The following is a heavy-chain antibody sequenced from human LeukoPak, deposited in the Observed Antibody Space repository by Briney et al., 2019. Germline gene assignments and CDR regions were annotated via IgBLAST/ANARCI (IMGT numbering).Heavy chain of an antibody. CDR1: GFTFSSYS. D-gene: IGHD4-11*01. Sequence: GGSLRLSCAASGFTFSSYSMNWVRQAPGKGLEWVSSISSSSSYIYYADSVKGRFTISRDNAKNSLYLQMNSLRAEDTAVYYCARDSDYSNSPDYWGQGTLVTVSS. V-gene: IGHV3-21*01. J-gene: IGHJ4*02. CDR2: ISSSSSYI. CDR3: ARDSDYSNSPDY.